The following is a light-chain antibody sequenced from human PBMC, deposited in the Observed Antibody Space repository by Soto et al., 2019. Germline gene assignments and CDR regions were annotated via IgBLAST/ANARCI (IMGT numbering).Light chain of an antibody. V-gene: IGKV3-20*01. J-gene: IGKJ2*01. CDR1: LSVTSY. Sequence: ENVLTQSPGTLSLSPGERATLSCRASLSVTSYLAWYQKKPGQPPRLLIYGAYNRHTGIPDRFTGSGSGTDFTLTISRLQPEDFAVYYCQQYGTSPRTFGQGTKVEIK. CDR3: QQYGTSPRT. CDR2: GAY.